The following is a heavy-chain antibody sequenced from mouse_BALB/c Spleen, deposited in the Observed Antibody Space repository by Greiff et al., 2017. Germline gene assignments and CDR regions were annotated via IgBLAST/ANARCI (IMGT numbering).Heavy chain of an antibody. CDR2: ISSGGSYT. J-gene: IGHJ2*01. V-gene: IGHV5-6*02. CDR3: ARRPELGRTYFDY. Sequence: EVKLVESGGDLVKPGGSLKLSCAASGFTFSSYGMSWVRQTPDKRLEWVATISSGGSYTYYPDSVKGRFTISRDNAKNTLYLQMSSLKSEDTAMYYCARRPELGRTYFDYWGQGTTLTVSS. CDR1: GFTFSSYG. D-gene: IGHD4-1*01.